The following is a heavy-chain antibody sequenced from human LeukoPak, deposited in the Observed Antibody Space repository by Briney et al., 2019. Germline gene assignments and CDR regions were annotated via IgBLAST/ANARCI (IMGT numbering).Heavy chain of an antibody. CDR2: IIPIFGTA. CDR3: ARGVGYCSTTSCYGGGSYFDY. V-gene: IGHV1-69*13. J-gene: IGHJ4*02. CDR1: GGTFSSYA. D-gene: IGHD2-2*01. Sequence: GASVKVSCKASGGTFSSYAISWVRQAPGQGLEWMGGIIPIFGTANYAQKFQGRVTITADESTSTAYMELSSLRSEDTAVYYCARGVGYCSTTSCYGGGSYFDYWGQGTLVTVSS.